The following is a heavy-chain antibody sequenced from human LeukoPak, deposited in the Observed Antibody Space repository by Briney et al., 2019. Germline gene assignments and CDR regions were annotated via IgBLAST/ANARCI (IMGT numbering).Heavy chain of an antibody. D-gene: IGHD2-2*01. CDR3: ARETNSNRRYCSSTSCRYYYYYYGMDV. Sequence: ASVKVSCKASGYTFTGYYMHWVRQAPGQGLEWMGWINPNSGGTNYAQKFQGRVTMTRNTSISTAYMELSSLRSEDTAVYYCARETNSNRRYCSSTSCRYYYYYYGMDVWGQGTTVTVSS. CDR2: INPNSGGT. V-gene: IGHV1-2*02. CDR1: GYTFTGYY. J-gene: IGHJ6*02.